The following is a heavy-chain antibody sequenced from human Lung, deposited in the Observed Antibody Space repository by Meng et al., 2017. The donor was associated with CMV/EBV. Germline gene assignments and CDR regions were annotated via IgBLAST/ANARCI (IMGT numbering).Heavy chain of an antibody. V-gene: IGHV3-30-3*01. CDR3: DRPQHPNGYSSSWYWFDP. CDR1: GFPFSSYA. J-gene: IGHJ5*02. CDR2: ISYGGSNK. Sequence: SCAASGFPFSSYAMHLVRQAPGTGLEWVAVISYGGSNKYYADSVKGRFTISIDHSKNTRYLQMNILRAEDTAVYYCDRPQHPNGYSSSWYWFDPXGQGXLVTVSS. D-gene: IGHD6-13*01.